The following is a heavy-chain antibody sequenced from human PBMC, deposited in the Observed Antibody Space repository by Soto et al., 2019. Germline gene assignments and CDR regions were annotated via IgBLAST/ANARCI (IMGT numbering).Heavy chain of an antibody. CDR3: ACLRGKRGSPIDY. CDR2: ISYSGNT. V-gene: IGHV4-59*01. J-gene: IGHJ4*02. Sequence: PSETLSLTCIISGDSTSNYYWRWIRQSPGKGLEWIGYISYSGNTNYNPSLKSRVTISVYTSKDQLSLKVTAVTSSDTAMYYCACLRGKRGSPIDYWGQGTQVTVSS. CDR1: GDSTSNYY. D-gene: IGHD2-15*01.